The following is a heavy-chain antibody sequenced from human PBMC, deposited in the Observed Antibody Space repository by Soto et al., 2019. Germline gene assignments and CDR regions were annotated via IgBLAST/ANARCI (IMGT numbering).Heavy chain of an antibody. D-gene: IGHD4-17*01. CDR2: IIPIFGTA. V-gene: IGHV1-69*13. CDR3: AFLPGVDYGGHYYYYGMDV. Sequence: SVKVSCKASGGTFSSYAISWVRQAPGQGLEWMGGIIPIFGTANYAQKFQGRVTITADESTSTAYMELSSLRSEDTAVYYCAFLPGVDYGGHYYYYGMDVWGQGTTVTVS. CDR1: GGTFSSYA. J-gene: IGHJ6*02.